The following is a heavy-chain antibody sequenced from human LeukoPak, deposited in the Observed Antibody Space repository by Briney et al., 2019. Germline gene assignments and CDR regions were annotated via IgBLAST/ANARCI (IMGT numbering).Heavy chain of an antibody. D-gene: IGHD6-6*01. V-gene: IGHV4-34*01. J-gene: IGHJ5*02. CDR1: AGSFSGYY. Sequence: SETLSLTCGVYAGSFSGYYWTWIRLRPGKGLEWIGDINHSGSAHYNPSLKSRVTISVDTSNNQFSLNLHSVTAADTAVYYCARGFPSSSRWFDPWGQGTLVTVSS. CDR2: INHSGSA. CDR3: ARGFPSSSRWFDP.